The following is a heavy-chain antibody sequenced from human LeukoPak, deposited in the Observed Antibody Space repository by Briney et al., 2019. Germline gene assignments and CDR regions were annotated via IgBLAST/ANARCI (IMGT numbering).Heavy chain of an antibody. V-gene: IGHV3-48*03. CDR1: GFTFSSYE. J-gene: IGHJ4*02. D-gene: IGHD7-27*01. CDR3: VRDGSSWGNFDY. CDR2: ISSSGSTI. Sequence: GGSLRLSCAASGFTFSSYEMNWVRQSPGKGLEWVSYISSSGSTIYYADSVKGRFTISRDNAKNSLYLQMNSLRTEDTAVYYCVRDGSSWGNFDYWGQGTLVSVSS.